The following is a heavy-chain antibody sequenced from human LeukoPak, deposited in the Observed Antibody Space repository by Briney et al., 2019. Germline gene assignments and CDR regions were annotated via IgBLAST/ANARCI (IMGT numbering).Heavy chain of an antibody. CDR3: ARAVNYYDSSGYYWTNWFDP. Sequence: GGSLRLSCAASGFTSSSYWMSWVRQAPGKGLEWVANIKQDGSEKYYVDSVKGRFTISRDNAKNSLYLQMNSLRAEDTAVYYCARAVNYYDSSGYYWTNWFDPWGQGTLVTVSS. CDR2: IKQDGSEK. V-gene: IGHV3-7*01. J-gene: IGHJ5*02. CDR1: GFTSSSYW. D-gene: IGHD3-22*01.